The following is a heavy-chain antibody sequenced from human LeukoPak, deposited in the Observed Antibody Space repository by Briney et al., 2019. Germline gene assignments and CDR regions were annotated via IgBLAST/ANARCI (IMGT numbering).Heavy chain of an antibody. CDR2: IKQDGSEK. CDR1: GFTFSSYW. D-gene: IGHD3-22*01. J-gene: IGHJ4*02. Sequence: PGGSLRLSCAASGFTFSSYWMSWVRQAPGKGLEWVANIKQDGSEKYYVDSVKGRFTISRDNAKNSLYLQMNSLRAEDTAVYYCASGGYYYDSSGYGIDYWGQGTLVTVSS. CDR3: ASGGYYYDSSGYGIDY. V-gene: IGHV3-7*03.